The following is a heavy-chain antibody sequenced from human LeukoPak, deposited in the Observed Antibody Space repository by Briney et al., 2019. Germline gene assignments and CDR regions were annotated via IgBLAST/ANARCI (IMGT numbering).Heavy chain of an antibody. CDR3: ARDIIQVSGWALRY. D-gene: IGHD6-19*01. Sequence: PGGSLRLSCAASGFTFSSYGMHWVRQALGKGLEWVAVIWYDGSNKYYADSVKGRFTISRDNSKNTLYLQMNSLRAEDTAVYYCARDIIQVSGWALRYWGQGTLVTVSS. V-gene: IGHV3-33*01. J-gene: IGHJ4*02. CDR1: GFTFSSYG. CDR2: IWYDGSNK.